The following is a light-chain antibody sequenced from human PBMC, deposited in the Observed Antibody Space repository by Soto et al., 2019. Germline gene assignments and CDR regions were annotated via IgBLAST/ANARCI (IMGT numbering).Light chain of an antibody. Sequence: EIVMTQSPVTLSVSPGETATLSCRASQSVSTNVAWYQQKPGQAPRLLILGAATRTTASPARFSGSGSGTEFTPSNSSLQSEDFAVYYCKQYKEWPPFTFGQGTRLEIK. V-gene: IGKV3-15*01. J-gene: IGKJ5*01. CDR2: GAA. CDR1: QSVSTN. CDR3: KQYKEWPPFT.